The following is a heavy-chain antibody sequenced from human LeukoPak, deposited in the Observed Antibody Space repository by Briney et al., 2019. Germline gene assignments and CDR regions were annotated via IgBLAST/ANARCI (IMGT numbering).Heavy chain of an antibody. V-gene: IGHV3-48*04. CDR3: AKDPGTAAGTWYYFDY. CDR2: ISATGGTI. D-gene: IGHD6-13*01. CDR1: GFTFSSNG. Sequence: GGSLRLSCAASGFTFSSNGMNWVRQAPGKGLEWVSYISATGGTIYYADSVKGRFTISRDNAKNSLYLQMNSLRAGDTALYYCAKDPGTAAGTWYYFDYWGQGTLVTVSS. J-gene: IGHJ4*02.